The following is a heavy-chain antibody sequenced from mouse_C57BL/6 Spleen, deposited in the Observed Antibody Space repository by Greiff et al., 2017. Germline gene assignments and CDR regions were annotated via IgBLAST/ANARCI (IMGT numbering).Heavy chain of an antibody. V-gene: IGHV5-9*01. Sequence: EVMLVESGGGLVKPGGSLKLSCAASGFTFSSYTMSWVRQTPEKRLEWVATISGGGGNTYYPDSVKGRFTISRDNAKNTLYLQMSSLRSEDTALYYCARLTTVVALGYWGQGTTLTVSS. J-gene: IGHJ2*01. CDR1: GFTFSSYT. D-gene: IGHD1-1*01. CDR2: ISGGGGNT. CDR3: ARLTTVVALGY.